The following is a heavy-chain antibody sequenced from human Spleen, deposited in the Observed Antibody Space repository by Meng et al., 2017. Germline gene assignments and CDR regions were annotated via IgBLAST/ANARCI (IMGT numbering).Heavy chain of an antibody. D-gene: IGHD6-19*01. Sequence: QVQLQESGPGLVRPSETLSLTCTVSGGSVSGTSYYWSWIRQPPGRGLEWIGEIYHGGDTNYNPSLKSRVTIAIDKSKNQFSLKLSSVTAADTAVYYCASWIYSCGWQWGQGALVTVSS. CDR3: ASWIYSCGWQ. V-gene: IGHV4-61*01. CDR2: IYHGGDT. CDR1: GGSVSGTSYY. J-gene: IGHJ4*02.